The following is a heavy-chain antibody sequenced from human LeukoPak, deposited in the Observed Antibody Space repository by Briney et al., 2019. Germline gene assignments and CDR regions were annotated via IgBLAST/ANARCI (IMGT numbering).Heavy chain of an antibody. J-gene: IGHJ5*02. Sequence: SETLSLTCTVSGGSVSGSYWSWSRLPPGKGLEWSGYIYYIGGTHYNPSLKSRVTISVDTSKDQFSLKLRSVTAADTAVYFCARAQLSCRGGSCCPNWFDPWGQGTLVTVSS. D-gene: IGHD2-15*01. CDR3: ARAQLSCRGGSCCPNWFDP. CDR1: GGSVSGSY. CDR2: IYYIGGT. V-gene: IGHV4-59*02.